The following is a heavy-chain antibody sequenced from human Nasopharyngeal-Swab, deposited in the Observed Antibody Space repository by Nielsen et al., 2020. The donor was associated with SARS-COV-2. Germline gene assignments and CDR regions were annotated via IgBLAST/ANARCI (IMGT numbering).Heavy chain of an antibody. CDR2: INAGNGNT. CDR1: GYTFTSYA. CDR3: ARDFSSREGYFDY. V-gene: IGHV1-3*01. D-gene: IGHD2-2*01. J-gene: IGHJ4*02. Sequence: ASVKVSCKASGYTFTSYAMHWVRQAPGQRLEWMGWINAGNGNTKYSQKFQGRVTITRDTSASTAYMELSSLRSEDTAVYYCARDFSSREGYFDYWGQGTLVTVSS.